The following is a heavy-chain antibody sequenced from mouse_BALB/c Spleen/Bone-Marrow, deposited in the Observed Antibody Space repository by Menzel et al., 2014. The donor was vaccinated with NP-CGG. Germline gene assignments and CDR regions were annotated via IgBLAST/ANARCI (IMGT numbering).Heavy chain of an antibody. D-gene: IGHD3-2*02. J-gene: IGHJ2*01. CDR1: GFTFSSYG. V-gene: IGHV5-6*02. Sequence: EVKVVESGGDLVKPGGSLKLSCVASGFTFSSYGMSWVRQTPDKRLEWVATISSGGSSTYYPASVKGRFTISRDNAKSTLYLQMSSLNSEDTAMYYCTRRPLQANSYFDCWCQGTTLTVSS. CDR2: ISSGGSST. CDR3: TRRPLQANSYFDC.